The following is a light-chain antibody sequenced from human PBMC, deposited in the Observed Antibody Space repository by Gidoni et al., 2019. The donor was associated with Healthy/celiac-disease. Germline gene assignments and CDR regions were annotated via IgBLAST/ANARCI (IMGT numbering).Light chain of an antibody. CDR3: QQYGSSPLT. V-gene: IGKV3-20*01. Sequence: EIVLTQSPGTLSLSPGERATLSCTASQSVSSSYLAWYPQKPGPAPRLLIYGESSRATGIPDRFSGSGSGTDFTLTISRLETEDFAGYYCQQYGSSPLTFGGGNKVEIK. CDR1: QSVSSSY. CDR2: GES. J-gene: IGKJ4*01.